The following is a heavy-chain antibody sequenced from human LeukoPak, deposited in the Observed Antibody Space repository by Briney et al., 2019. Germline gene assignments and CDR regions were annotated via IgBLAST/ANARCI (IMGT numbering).Heavy chain of an antibody. CDR1: GYTLTGYY. CDR2: INPNSGGT. D-gene: IGHD6-19*01. Sequence: GASVKVSCKASGYTLTGYYINWGDRAPEQGLGWMGWINPNSGGTNYAQKFQGRVTMTRDTSISTAYMELSRLRSDDTAVYYCARGFAVADNNDYWGQGTLVTVSS. V-gene: IGHV1-2*02. J-gene: IGHJ4*02. CDR3: ARGFAVADNNDY.